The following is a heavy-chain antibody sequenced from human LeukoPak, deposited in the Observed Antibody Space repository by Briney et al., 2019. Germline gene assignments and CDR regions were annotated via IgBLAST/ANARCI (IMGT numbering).Heavy chain of an antibody. D-gene: IGHD3-16*01. J-gene: IGHJ5*02. CDR1: AFTFNSYA. V-gene: IGHV3-23*01. Sequence: GGSLRLSCAASAFTFNSYAMSWVRQAPGKGLEWVSAISGSGASTYYADSVKGRFTISRDNSKNTLYLQMNSLRAEDTAVYYCAKVCAYVWGSYDPWGQGTLVTVSS. CDR3: AKVCAYVWGSYDP. CDR2: ISGSGAST.